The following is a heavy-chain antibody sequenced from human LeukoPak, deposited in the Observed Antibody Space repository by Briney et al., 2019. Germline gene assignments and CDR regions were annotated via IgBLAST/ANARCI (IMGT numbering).Heavy chain of an antibody. CDR1: GFTVSSNY. J-gene: IGHJ4*02. V-gene: IGHV3-53*01. CDR3: ARDELKGRFLD. Sequence: GGSLRLSCAASGFTVSSNYMFWVRQPPGKGLEWVSVIYSGGSGGDTYYADSVKGRFTISRDNSKNTLYLQMNSLRAEDTAVYYCARDELKGRFLDWGQGTPVTVSS. D-gene: IGHD3-3*01. CDR2: IYSGGSGGDT.